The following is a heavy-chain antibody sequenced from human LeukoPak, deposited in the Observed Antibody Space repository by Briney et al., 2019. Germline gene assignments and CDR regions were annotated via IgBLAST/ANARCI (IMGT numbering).Heavy chain of an antibody. CDR2: IIPIFGTA. Sequence: GASVKVSCKASGGTFSSYAISWVRQAPGQGLEWMGRIIPIFGTANYAQKFQGRVTITADESTSTAYMELSSLRSEDTAVYYCARESEEEVAGILSFGYWGQGTLVTVSS. J-gene: IGHJ4*02. V-gene: IGHV1-69*13. CDR3: ARESEEEVAGILSFGY. D-gene: IGHD6-19*01. CDR1: GGTFSSYA.